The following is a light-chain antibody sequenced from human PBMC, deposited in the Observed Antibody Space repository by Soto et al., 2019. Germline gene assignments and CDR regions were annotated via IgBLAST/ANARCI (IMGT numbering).Light chain of an antibody. Sequence: EIVLTQSPGPLSLSPGERATLSCRASQSVSSNYLAWYQQKPGQAPRVLIYVASSRATGIPDRFSGSGSGTDLTLTISRLEPEDFAVYYCQQYGSSPITFGQGTRLEIK. V-gene: IGKV3-20*01. CDR2: VAS. CDR1: QSVSSNY. J-gene: IGKJ5*01. CDR3: QQYGSSPIT.